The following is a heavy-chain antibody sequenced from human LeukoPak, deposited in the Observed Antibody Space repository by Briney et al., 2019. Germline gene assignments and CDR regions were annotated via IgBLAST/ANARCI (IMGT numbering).Heavy chain of an antibody. J-gene: IGHJ5*02. CDR1: GYTFTSYD. D-gene: IGHD3-10*01. V-gene: IGHV1-8*01. CDR2: MNPNSGNT. CDR3: ARRKPTSGAQYWFDP. Sequence: ASVKVSCKASGYTFTSYDINWVRQATGQGLEWMGWMNPNSGNTGYAQEFQGRVTMTRDTSISTAYMALSSLTSEDTAVYYCARRKPTSGAQYWFDPWGQGTLVTVSS.